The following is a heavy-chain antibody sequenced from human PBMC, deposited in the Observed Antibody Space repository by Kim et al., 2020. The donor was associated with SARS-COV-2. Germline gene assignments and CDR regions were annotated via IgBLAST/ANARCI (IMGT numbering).Heavy chain of an antibody. V-gene: IGHV1-3*01. J-gene: IGHJ6*02. CDR1: GYTFTSYA. Sequence: ASVKVSCKASGYTFTSYAMHWVRQAPGQRLEWMGWINAGNGNTKYSQKFQGRVTITRDTSASTAYMELSSLRSEDTAVYYCARDPGGYSYGYSYYYGMDVWGQGTTVTVSS. D-gene: IGHD5-18*01. CDR2: INAGNGNT. CDR3: ARDPGGYSYGYSYYYGMDV.